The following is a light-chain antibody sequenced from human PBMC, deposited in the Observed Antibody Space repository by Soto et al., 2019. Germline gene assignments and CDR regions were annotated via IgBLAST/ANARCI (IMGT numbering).Light chain of an antibody. J-gene: IGKJ4*01. CDR2: KAS. CDR3: QQYNNFSPLT. CDR1: QSISSW. Sequence: DIQMTQSPSTLSASVGDKVTITCRASQSISSWLAWYQQKPGKAPKLLIYKASSLESGVPSRFSGSGSGTESTLTISSLQPEDFATYYCQQYNNFSPLTFGGGTKVEIK. V-gene: IGKV1-5*03.